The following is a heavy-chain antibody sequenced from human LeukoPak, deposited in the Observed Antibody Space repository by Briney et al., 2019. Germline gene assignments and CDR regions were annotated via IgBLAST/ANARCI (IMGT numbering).Heavy chain of an antibody. CDR3: ARDSLPDTAMDPGNFQH. D-gene: IGHD5-18*01. CDR1: GFTFSDYY. J-gene: IGHJ1*01. CDR2: ISSSGSTI. Sequence: GGSLRLSCAASGFTFSDYYMSWIRQAPGKGLEWVSYISSSGSTIYYADSVKGRFTISRDNAKNSLYLQMNSLRAEDTAVYYCARDSLPDTAMDPGNFQHWGQGTLVTVSS. V-gene: IGHV3-11*04.